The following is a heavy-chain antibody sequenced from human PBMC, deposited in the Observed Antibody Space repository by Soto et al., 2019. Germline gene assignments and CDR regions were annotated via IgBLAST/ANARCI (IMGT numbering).Heavy chain of an antibody. D-gene: IGHD6-19*01. CDR1: GLSITDSEMG. Sequence: QVTLKESGPVLVKPTETLTLRCTVSGLSITDSEMGVSWIRHPPGQPLEWLAHIDSSVEKSYRTFLKSRLATSKDTAKSQIVLTMTNMDPADTATYYCARRHLAVAVSPWFDPWGQGIPVTVSS. V-gene: IGHV2-26*01. J-gene: IGHJ5*02. CDR3: ARRHLAVAVSPWFDP. CDR2: IDSSVEK.